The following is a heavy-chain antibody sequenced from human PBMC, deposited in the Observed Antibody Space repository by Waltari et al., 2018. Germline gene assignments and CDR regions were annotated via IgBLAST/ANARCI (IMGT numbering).Heavy chain of an antibody. V-gene: IGHV3-74*01. D-gene: IGHD6-19*01. CDR3: ARDLAGRDDS. CDR1: GFTFSKYW. CDR2: INEDGKTT. J-gene: IGHJ5*01. Sequence: EVQLVESGGGLVQPGGSLRLPCAASGFTFSKYWMHWVRQAPGKGLVWVSRINEDGKTTTYADSVKGRFTISRDNAKNTMYLQMKSLRPEDTAVYFCARDLAGRDDSWGQGTLVTVSS.